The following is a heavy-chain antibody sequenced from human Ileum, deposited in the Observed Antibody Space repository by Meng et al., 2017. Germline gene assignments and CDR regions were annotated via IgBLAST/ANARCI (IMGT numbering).Heavy chain of an antibody. J-gene: IGHJ4*02. CDR2: INAGNSNI. CDR1: GYTFRNYP. V-gene: IGHV1-3*01. Sequence: QVQLVQSGTEVKQVGASVKVSCTASGYTFRNYPLHWVRQAPGQRPEWMGWINAGNSNIKISQKFQGRITITSDTSATAYMELSSLRSEDTAVYFCARENDNWNYFDYWGQGSLVTVSS. D-gene: IGHD1-1*01. CDR3: ARENDNWNYFDY.